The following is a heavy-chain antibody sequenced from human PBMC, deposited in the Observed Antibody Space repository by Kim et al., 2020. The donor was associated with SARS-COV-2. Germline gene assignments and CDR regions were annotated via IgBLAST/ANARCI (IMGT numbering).Heavy chain of an antibody. CDR1: GFAFSTSW. CDR3: AKVGDYDSSGYYAFFRS. D-gene: IGHD3-22*01. J-gene: IGHJ5*02. Sequence: GGSLRLSCAASGFAFSTSWMHWVRQAPGKGLVWVSRISSDGRDITYADSVKGRFTISRDNAKNPLYLQMNGLRTEDTAVYYCAKVGDYDSSGYYAFFRSWGQGTRVTVSS. CDR2: ISSDGRDI. V-gene: IGHV3-74*03.